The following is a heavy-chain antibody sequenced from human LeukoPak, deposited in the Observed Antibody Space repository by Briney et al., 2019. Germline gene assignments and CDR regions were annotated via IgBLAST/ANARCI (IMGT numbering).Heavy chain of an antibody. D-gene: IGHD3-22*01. CDR2: IIPFFGTA. Sequence: SVKVSCKASGGTFSSYAISWVRQAPGQGLEWMGRIIPFFGTANYAQKFQGRVTITTDESTSTAYMELSSLRSEDTAVYYCARDLGYDYGDDWGQGTLVTVSS. J-gene: IGHJ4*02. CDR3: ARDLGYDYGDD. V-gene: IGHV1-69*05. CDR1: GGTFSSYA.